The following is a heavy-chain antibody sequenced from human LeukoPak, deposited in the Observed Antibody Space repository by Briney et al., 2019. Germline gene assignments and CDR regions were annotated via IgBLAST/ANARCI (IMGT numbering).Heavy chain of an antibody. V-gene: IGHV3-30*18. CDR1: GFTFSSYG. CDR2: ISYDGSNK. J-gene: IGHJ4*02. D-gene: IGHD2-15*01. Sequence: PGGALRLSCAASGFTFSSYGMHWVRQAPGQGLEWVAVISYDGSNKYYADSVKGRFTISRDNSKNTLYLQVNSLRAEDTAVYYCAKATGYCSGGSCPVDYWGQGTLVTVSS. CDR3: AKATGYCSGGSCPVDY.